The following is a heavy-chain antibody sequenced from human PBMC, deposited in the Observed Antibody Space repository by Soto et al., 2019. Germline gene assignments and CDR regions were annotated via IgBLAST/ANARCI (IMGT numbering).Heavy chain of an antibody. D-gene: IGHD5-12*01. CDR3: AKDPGNSGYDYYYYYYGMDL. CDR2: ISGGGGT. Sequence: EVQLLESGGGLVQPGGSLRLSCAASGFTFSSYAMSWVRQAPGKGLEWVSAISGGGGTYYADSVKGRLTISRDNSKNTLFLQMNSLRAEDTAVYYCAKDPGNSGYDYYYYYYGMDLWGQGTTVTVSS. J-gene: IGHJ6*02. CDR1: GFTFSSYA. V-gene: IGHV3-23*01.